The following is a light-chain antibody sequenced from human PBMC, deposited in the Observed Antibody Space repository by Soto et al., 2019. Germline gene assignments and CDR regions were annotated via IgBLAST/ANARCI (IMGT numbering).Light chain of an antibody. J-gene: IGKJ5*01. CDR3: QQYSNLIT. V-gene: IGKV1-33*01. Sequence: DIQMTQSPSSVYASVGDRVTLTCQASQDVSNYLNWYQQKLGKDPKLLIYDASNLETGVPSRFSGSGSGTYFSLTISSLQPEDFATYYCQQYSNLITVGNGKRLEIK. CDR2: DAS. CDR1: QDVSNY.